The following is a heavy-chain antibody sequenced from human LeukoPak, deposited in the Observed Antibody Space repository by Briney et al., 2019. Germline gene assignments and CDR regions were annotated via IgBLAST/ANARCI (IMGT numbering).Heavy chain of an antibody. D-gene: IGHD2-2*01. V-gene: IGHV3-48*01. CDR3: AREGICSSTSCYQFHYYYYMDV. CDR1: GFTFSSYS. Sequence: SGGSLRLSCAASGFTFSSYSMNWVRQAPGKGLEWVSYISSSSSTIYYADSVKGRFTISRDNAKNSLYLQMNSLRAEDTAVYYCAREGICSSTSCYQFHYYYYMDVWGKGTTVTVSS. J-gene: IGHJ6*03. CDR2: ISSSSSTI.